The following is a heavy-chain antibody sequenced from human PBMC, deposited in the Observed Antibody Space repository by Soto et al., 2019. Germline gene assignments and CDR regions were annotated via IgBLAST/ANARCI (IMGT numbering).Heavy chain of an antibody. CDR1: GGSVTSGNYY. CDR2: IYYTGST. CDR3: ARGRIEGGRNFGY. D-gene: IGHD1-26*01. Sequence: QVQLQESGPGLVKPSETLSLTCTVSGGSVTSGNYYWNWIRQPPGKGLEWIGYIYYTGSTNYNPSLGSRVTISVDTSKNQSSLKLSSVTAADTAVYYCARGRIEGGRNFGYWGQGTLVTVSA. V-gene: IGHV4-61*01. J-gene: IGHJ4*02.